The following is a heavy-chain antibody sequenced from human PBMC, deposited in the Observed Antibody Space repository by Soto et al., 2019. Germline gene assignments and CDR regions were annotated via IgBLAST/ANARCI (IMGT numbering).Heavy chain of an antibody. CDR1: GGSISSAGYS. Sequence: QLQLQESGSGLVKPSQTLSLTCAVSGGSISSAGYSWSWIRQPPGKGLEWIGYIYHGSTYYNPSLKSRVTISVDRSTNHFSLRLSSVTAADTAVYYCAGAGYCTNGVCYTPVDYWGQGTLVTVSS. CDR3: AGAGYCTNGVCYTPVDY. V-gene: IGHV4-30-2*01. CDR2: IYHGST. D-gene: IGHD2-8*01. J-gene: IGHJ4*02.